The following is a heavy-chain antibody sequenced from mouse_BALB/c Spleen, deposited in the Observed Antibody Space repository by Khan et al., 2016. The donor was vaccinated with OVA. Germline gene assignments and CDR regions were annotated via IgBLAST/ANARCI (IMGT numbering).Heavy chain of an antibody. CDR3: VRDRIDD. CDR2: INPTSGYT. CDR1: GYTFTSYW. J-gene: IGHJ2*01. V-gene: IGHV1-7*01. Sequence: QIQLVQSGAELAKPGASVKMSCKASGYTFTSYWMHWIKQRPGQGLEWIGYINPTSGYTDYNQKFKDKATLTADKSSSTAYMQLNSLTSDDSAVYYCVRDRIDDWGQGTTLTVSS.